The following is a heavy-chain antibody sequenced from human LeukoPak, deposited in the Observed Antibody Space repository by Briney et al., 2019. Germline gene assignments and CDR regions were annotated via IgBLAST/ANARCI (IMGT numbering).Heavy chain of an antibody. J-gene: IGHJ6*02. CDR1: GFTFSDYY. Sequence: GGSLRLSCAASGFTFSDYYMSWIRQAPGKGLEWVSYISSSGSTIYYADSVKGRFTISRDNAKNSLYLQMNSLRAEDTAVYYCASSYAGEYYYYYGVDVWGQGTTVTVSS. CDR3: ASSYAGEYYYYYGVDV. CDR2: ISSSGSTI. D-gene: IGHD2-2*01. V-gene: IGHV3-11*01.